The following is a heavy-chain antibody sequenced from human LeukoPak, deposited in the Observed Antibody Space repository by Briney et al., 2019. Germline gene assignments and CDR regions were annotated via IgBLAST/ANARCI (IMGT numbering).Heavy chain of an antibody. Sequence: SVKVSCKTSGFTFRSSAIQWVRQARGQRLEWIGWIVVGSGATSYAHYLQERLTITRDMSTGTAYLELRGLRSEDTGIYYCAAETYTDSCCWFDPWGQGTLVTVSS. CDR2: IVVGSGAT. CDR1: GFTFRSSA. V-gene: IGHV1-58*02. J-gene: IGHJ5*02. D-gene: IGHD3-16*01. CDR3: AAETYTDSCCWFDP.